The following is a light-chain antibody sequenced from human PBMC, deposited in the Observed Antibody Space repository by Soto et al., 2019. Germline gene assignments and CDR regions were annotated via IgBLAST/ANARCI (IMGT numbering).Light chain of an antibody. CDR1: SSDVGGYNY. CDR3: SSYTSSSPRV. J-gene: IGLJ3*02. V-gene: IGLV2-14*01. Sequence: QSVLTQPASVSGSPGQSITISCTGTSSDVGGYNYVSWYQQHPGKAPKLMIYEVSNRPSGVSNRFSGSKSGNTASLTISGXXXXXXXXYYCSSYTSSSPRVFGGGTKLPV. CDR2: EVS.